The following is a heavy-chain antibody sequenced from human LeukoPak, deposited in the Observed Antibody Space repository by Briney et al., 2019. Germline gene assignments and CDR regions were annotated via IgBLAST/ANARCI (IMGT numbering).Heavy chain of an antibody. CDR3: ARGSDDSSSYYFDS. CDR1: VGSICIYY. D-gene: IGHD3-22*01. J-gene: IGHJ4*02. V-gene: IGHV4-59*01. Sequence: SGTLSLTCTLSVGSICIYYWRCMRHTPEKGLECIWYIYYSVSINYSPSLKSRVNISLHTTKNKFSLKLRSVTAADTAVYYCARGSDDSSSYYFDSWGQGTMVTVSS. CDR2: IYYSVSI.